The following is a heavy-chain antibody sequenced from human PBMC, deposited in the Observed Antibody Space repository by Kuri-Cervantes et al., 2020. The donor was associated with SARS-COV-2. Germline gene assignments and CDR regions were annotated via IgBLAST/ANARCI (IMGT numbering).Heavy chain of an antibody. V-gene: IGHV3-30-3*01. CDR1: GFTFSSYA. CDR3: AKGSPGITIFGVVIIDPSDAFDI. J-gene: IGHJ3*02. D-gene: IGHD3-3*01. CDR2: ISYDGSNK. Sequence: GESLKISCAASGFTFSSYAMHWVRQAPGKGLEWVAVISYDGSNKYYADSVKGRFTISRDNSKNTLYLQMNSLRAEDTAVYYCAKGSPGITIFGVVIIDPSDAFDIWGQGTMVTVSS.